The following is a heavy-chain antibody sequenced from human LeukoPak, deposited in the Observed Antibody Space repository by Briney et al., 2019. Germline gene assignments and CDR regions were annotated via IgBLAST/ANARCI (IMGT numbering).Heavy chain of an antibody. Sequence: GGSLRLSCVASGFTFSSYWMHWVRQTPGKGLEWVANIKQDGSEKYYVDSVKGRFTISRDNAKNSLYLQMNSLRAEDTAVYYCAREAQQLVGAFDYWGQGTLVTVSS. D-gene: IGHD6-13*01. J-gene: IGHJ4*02. CDR1: GFTFSSYW. CDR2: IKQDGSEK. CDR3: AREAQQLVGAFDY. V-gene: IGHV3-7*01.